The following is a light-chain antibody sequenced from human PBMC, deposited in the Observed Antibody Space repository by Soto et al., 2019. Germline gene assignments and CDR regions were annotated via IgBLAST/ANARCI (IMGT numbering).Light chain of an antibody. CDR1: STDVGGYDY. V-gene: IGLV2-14*01. Sequence: SALTQPASVSGSPGQSISISCTGSSTDVGGYDYVSWYQHHPGAVPKLLIYEVKNRPSGVSYRFPGSKSGSTASLTISGLQAEDEADYYCSSYTRSNSLVFGGGTKVTVL. CDR2: EVK. CDR3: SSYTRSNSLV. J-gene: IGLJ3*02.